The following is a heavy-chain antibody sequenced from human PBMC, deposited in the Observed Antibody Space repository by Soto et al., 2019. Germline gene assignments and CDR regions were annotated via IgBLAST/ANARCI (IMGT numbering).Heavy chain of an antibody. CDR2: INPHSGGT. V-gene: IGHV1-2*02. Sequence: GASVKVSCKASDDTFTDYYIHWVRQAPGQGLEWMGWINPHSGGTKYVREFQGRVTMTRDTSINTAYLEWGRLKASDTAMYYCARHDSNGDFDFWGQGTQVTVSS. CDR3: ARHDSNGDFDF. J-gene: IGHJ4*02. D-gene: IGHD2-8*01. CDR1: DDTFTDYY.